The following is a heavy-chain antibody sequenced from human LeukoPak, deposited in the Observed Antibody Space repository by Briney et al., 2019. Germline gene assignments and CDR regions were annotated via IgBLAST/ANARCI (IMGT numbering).Heavy chain of an antibody. CDR3: ARDCSGGSCYGMDAFDI. D-gene: IGHD2-15*01. J-gene: IGHJ3*02. CDR2: IIPIFGTA. CDR1: GGTFSSYA. V-gene: IGHV1-69*13. Sequence: SVKVSCKASGGTFSSYAISWVRQAPGQGLEWMGGIIPIFGTANYAQKFQGRVTITADESTSTAYMELSSLRSEDTAVYYCARDCSGGSCYGMDAFDIWGQGTMVTVSS.